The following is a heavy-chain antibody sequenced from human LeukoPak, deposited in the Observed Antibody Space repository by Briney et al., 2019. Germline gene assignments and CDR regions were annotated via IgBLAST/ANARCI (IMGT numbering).Heavy chain of an antibody. J-gene: IGHJ3*02. CDR3: ASESGSYLGAFDI. CDR2: INSDGSST. D-gene: IGHD1-26*01. CDR1: GFTFSSYA. Sequence: GGSLRLSCAASGFTFSSYAMHWVRQAPGKGLVWVSRINSDGSSTSYADSVKGRFTISRDNAKNTLYRQMNSLRAEDTAVYYCASESGSYLGAFDIWGQGTMVTVSS. V-gene: IGHV3-74*01.